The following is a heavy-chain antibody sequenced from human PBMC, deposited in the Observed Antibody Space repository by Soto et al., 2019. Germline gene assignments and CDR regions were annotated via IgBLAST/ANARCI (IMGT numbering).Heavy chain of an antibody. CDR1: GGSVSSGSYY. CDR2: IYYSGST. V-gene: IGHV4-61*01. CDR3: ARDSDSSSWEKNYYYYGMDV. D-gene: IGHD6-13*01. J-gene: IGHJ6*02. Sequence: PSETLSLTCTVSGGSVSSGSYYWSWIRQPPGKGLEWIGYIYYSGSTNYNPSLKSRVTISVDTSKNQFSLKLSSVTAADTAVYYCARDSDSSSWEKNYYYYGMDVWGQGTTVTVSS.